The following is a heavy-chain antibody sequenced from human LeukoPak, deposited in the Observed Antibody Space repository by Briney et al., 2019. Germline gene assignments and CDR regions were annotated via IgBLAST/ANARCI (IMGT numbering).Heavy chain of an antibody. CDR1: GFTFSDYY. CDR2: ISSSGSTI. CDR3: ARDRPDIVVVVAAHEDY. Sequence: GGSLRLSCAASGFTFSDYYMSWIRQAPGKGLEWVSYISSSGSTIYYADSVKGRFTISRDNAKNSLYLQMNSLRAEDTAVYYCARDRPDIVVVVAAHEDYWGQGTLVTVSS. V-gene: IGHV3-11*04. D-gene: IGHD2-15*01. J-gene: IGHJ4*02.